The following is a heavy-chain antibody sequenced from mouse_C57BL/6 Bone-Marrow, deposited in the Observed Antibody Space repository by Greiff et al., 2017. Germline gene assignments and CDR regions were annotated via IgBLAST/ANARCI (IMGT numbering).Heavy chain of an antibody. CDR1: GYTFTSYG. V-gene: IGHV1-81*01. D-gene: IGHD4-1*01. CDR2: IYPRSGNT. CDR3: ARKANWEGGFDY. J-gene: IGHJ2*01. Sequence: QVQLQPSGAELARPGASVTLSCKASGYTFTSYGISWVKQRTGQGLEWIGEIYPRSGNTYYNEKFKGKATLTADKSSSTAYMELRSLTSEDSAVYFCARKANWEGGFDYWGQGTTLTVSS.